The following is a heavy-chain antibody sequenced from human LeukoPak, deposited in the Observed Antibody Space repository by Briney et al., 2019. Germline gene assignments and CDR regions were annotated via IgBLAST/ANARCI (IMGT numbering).Heavy chain of an antibody. J-gene: IGHJ4*02. D-gene: IGHD1-26*01. V-gene: IGHV4-61*02. Sequence: SETLSLTCTVSGGSISSGSYYWSWIRRPAGKGLEWIGRIYTSGSTNYNPSLKSRVTISVDTSKNQFSLKLSSVTAADTAVYYCARVRSYGPSGSYLDYWGQGTLVTVSS. CDR1: GGSISSGSYY. CDR3: ARVRSYGPSGSYLDY. CDR2: IYTSGST.